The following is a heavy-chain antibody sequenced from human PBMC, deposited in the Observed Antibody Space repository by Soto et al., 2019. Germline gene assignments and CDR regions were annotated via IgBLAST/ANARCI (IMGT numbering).Heavy chain of an antibody. CDR2: IYSGGNT. V-gene: IGHV3-66*04. Sequence: EVQLVESGGGLVQPGGSLRLSCAASVFTVSSSYMGWVRQAPGKGLEWVSSIYSGGNTYYADSVRGRFTISTDNSKDTLYLQMNSLRVDDTAMYYCARHVGFYWYFDLWGRGKLVTVS. CDR1: VFTVSSSY. D-gene: IGHD1-26*01. J-gene: IGHJ2*01. CDR3: ARHVGFYWYFDL.